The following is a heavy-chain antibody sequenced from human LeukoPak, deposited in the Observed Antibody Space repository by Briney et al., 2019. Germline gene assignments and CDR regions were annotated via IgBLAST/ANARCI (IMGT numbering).Heavy chain of an antibody. J-gene: IGHJ6*02. D-gene: IGHD2-15*01. CDR2: ISYDGSNK. CDR3: ARAEVCGSCYSVGWYYYGMDV. CDR1: GFTFSSYA. V-gene: IGHV3-30-3*01. Sequence: GGSLRLSCPASGFTFSSYAMHWVRQAPGKGLEWVAVISYDGSNKYYADSVKGRFTISRDNSKNTLYLQMNSLRAEDTAVYYCARAEVCGSCYSVGWYYYGMDVWGQGTTVTVSS.